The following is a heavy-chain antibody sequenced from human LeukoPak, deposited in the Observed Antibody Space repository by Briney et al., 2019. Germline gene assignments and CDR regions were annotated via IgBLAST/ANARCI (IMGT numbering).Heavy chain of an antibody. CDR3: ARSGDVGSSDY. Sequence: GGSLRLSCAASGFTFSSYSMNWVRQAPGKGLEWVSSISSSSSYIYYADSVKGRFTISRDNAKNPLYLQMNSLRAEDTAVYYCARSGDVGSSDYWGQGTLVTVSS. V-gene: IGHV3-21*01. CDR1: GFTFSSYS. CDR2: ISSSSSYI. J-gene: IGHJ4*02. D-gene: IGHD3-10*01.